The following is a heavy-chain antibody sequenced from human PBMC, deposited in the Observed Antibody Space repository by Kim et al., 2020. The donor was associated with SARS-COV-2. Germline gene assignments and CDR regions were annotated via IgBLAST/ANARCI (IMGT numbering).Heavy chain of an antibody. CDR3: AKVGGAYCSSTSCYEVVATTIAAAGIAGFDY. CDR1: GFTFSSYA. CDR2: ISGSGGST. J-gene: IGHJ4*02. Sequence: GGSLRLSCAASGFTFSSYAMSWVRQAPGKGLEWVSAISGSGGSTYYADSVKGRFTISRDNSKNTLYLQMNSLRAEDTAVYYCAKVGGAYCSSTSCYEVVATTIAAAGIAGFDYWGQGTLVTVSS. V-gene: IGHV3-23*01. D-gene: IGHD2-2*01.